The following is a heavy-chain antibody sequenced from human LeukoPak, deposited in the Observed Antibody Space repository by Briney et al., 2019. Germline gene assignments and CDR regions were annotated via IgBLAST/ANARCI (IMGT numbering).Heavy chain of an antibody. Sequence: PGGSLRLSCAASGFTFSSYAMHWVRQAPGKGLEWVAVISYDGSNKYYADSVKGRFTISRDNSKNTLYLQMNSLRAEDTAVYYCARDLGYSSDSVIDYWGQGTLVTVSS. J-gene: IGHJ4*02. CDR3: ARDLGYSSDSVIDY. CDR1: GFTFSSYA. V-gene: IGHV3-30-3*01. CDR2: ISYDGSNK. D-gene: IGHD5-18*01.